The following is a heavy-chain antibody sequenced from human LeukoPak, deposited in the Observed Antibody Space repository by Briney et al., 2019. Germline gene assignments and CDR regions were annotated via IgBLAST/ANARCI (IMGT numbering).Heavy chain of an antibody. Sequence: SETLSLTCAVYGGSFSGYYWSWIRQPPGKGLEWIGEINHSGSTNYNPSLKSRVTISVDTSKNQFSLKLSSVTAADTAVYYCARATAYCGGDCYVNWACYFDYWGQGTLVTVSS. J-gene: IGHJ4*02. CDR2: INHSGST. CDR3: ARATAYCGGDCYVNWACYFDY. V-gene: IGHV4-34*01. CDR1: GGSFSGYY. D-gene: IGHD2-21*02.